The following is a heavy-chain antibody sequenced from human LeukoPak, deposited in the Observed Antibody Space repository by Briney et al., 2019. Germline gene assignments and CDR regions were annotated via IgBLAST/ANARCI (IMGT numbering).Heavy chain of an antibody. J-gene: IGHJ5*02. V-gene: IGHV4-4*07. CDR3: ARGLGGYSGYDFGWFDP. Sequence: SETLSLTCTVSGGSISSYYWSWIRQPAGKGLEWIGRIYTSGSTNYNSSLKSRVTMSVDTSKNQFSLKLSSVTAADTAVYYCARGLGGYSGYDFGWFDPWGQGTLVTVSS. CDR1: GGSISSYY. CDR2: IYTSGST. D-gene: IGHD5-12*01.